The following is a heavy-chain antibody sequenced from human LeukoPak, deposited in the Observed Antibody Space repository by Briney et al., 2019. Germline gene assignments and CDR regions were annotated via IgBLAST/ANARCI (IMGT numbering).Heavy chain of an antibody. CDR3: ARAGPDFWEFDY. J-gene: IGHJ4*02. CDR2: IYHSGST. V-gene: IGHV4-30-2*01. CDR1: GGSISSGVYC. Sequence: PSQTLSLTCAVSGGSISSGVYCWSWTRQPPGKGLEWIGYIYHSGSTYYNPSLKSRVTISVDRSKNQFSLKLISVTAADTAVYYCARAGPDFWEFDYWGQGTLVTVSS. D-gene: IGHD3-3*01.